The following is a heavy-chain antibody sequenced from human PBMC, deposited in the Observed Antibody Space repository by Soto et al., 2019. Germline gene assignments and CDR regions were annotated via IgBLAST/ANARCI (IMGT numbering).Heavy chain of an antibody. D-gene: IGHD3-22*01. J-gene: IGHJ4*02. V-gene: IGHV3-9*01. Sequence: EVQLVESGGGLVQPGRSLRLSCAASGFTFDDYAMHWVRQAPGKGLEWVSGISWNSGSIGYADSVKGRFTMSRDNAKNSLYLQMNSLIAEDTALYYCSKSRVILLQLDYWGQGTLVTVSS. CDR3: SKSRVILLQLDY. CDR1: GFTFDDYA. CDR2: ISWNSGSI.